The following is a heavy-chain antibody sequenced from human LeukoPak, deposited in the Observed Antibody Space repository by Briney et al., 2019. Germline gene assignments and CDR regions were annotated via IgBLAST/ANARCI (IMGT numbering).Heavy chain of an antibody. J-gene: IGHJ4*02. CDR2: ISGSGGST. V-gene: IGHV3-23*01. CDR1: GFTFSSYA. Sequence: GGSLRLSCAASGFTFSSYAMSWVRQAPGKGLEWVSAISGSGGSTYYADSVKGRFTISRDNSKNTLYLQMNSLRAEDTAVYYCAKDHDCSSTSCHPGPIFDYWGQGTLVTVSS. CDR3: AKDHDCSSTSCHPGPIFDY. D-gene: IGHD2-2*01.